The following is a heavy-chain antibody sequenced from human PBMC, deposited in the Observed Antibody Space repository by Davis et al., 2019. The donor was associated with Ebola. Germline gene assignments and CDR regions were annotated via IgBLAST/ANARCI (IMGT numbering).Heavy chain of an antibody. CDR1: GFIFSSYS. J-gene: IGHJ6*02. V-gene: IGHV3-21*01. CDR3: ARVVGAAAGMFRYGMDV. D-gene: IGHD6-13*01. CDR2: ISSSSRYI. Sequence: SLKISCAASGFIFSSYSMNWVRQAPGKGLEWVSSISSSSRYIYYADSVKGRFTISRDNAKNSLYLQMNSLRAEDTAVYYCARVVGAAAGMFRYGMDVWGQGTTVTVSS.